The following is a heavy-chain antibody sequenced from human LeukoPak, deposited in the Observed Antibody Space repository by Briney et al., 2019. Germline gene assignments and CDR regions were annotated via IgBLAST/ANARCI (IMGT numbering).Heavy chain of an antibody. CDR3: ARGAGGYCSSTSCSHLDY. D-gene: IGHD2-2*01. CDR1: GGSFSGYY. Sequence: SETLSLTCAVYGGSFSGYYWSWIRQPPGKGLEWIGEINHSGSTNYNPSLKSRVTISVDTSKNQFSLKLSSVTAADTAMYYCARGAGGYCSSTSCSHLDYWGQGTLVTVSS. J-gene: IGHJ4*02. V-gene: IGHV4-34*01. CDR2: INHSGST.